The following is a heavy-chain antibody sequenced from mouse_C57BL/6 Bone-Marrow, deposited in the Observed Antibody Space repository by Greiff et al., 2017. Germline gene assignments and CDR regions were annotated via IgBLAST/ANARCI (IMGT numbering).Heavy chain of an antibody. D-gene: IGHD2-4*01. J-gene: IGHJ1*03. CDR3: ARYTYDYDEDWYFDV. Sequence: VQLKESGAELARPGASVKMSCKASGYTFTSYTMHWVKQRPGQGLEWIGYINPSSGYTKYNQKFKDKATLTADKSSSTAYMQLSSLTSEDSAVYYCARYTYDYDEDWYFDVWGTGTTVTVSS. CDR1: GYTFTSYT. CDR2: INPSSGYT. V-gene: IGHV1-4*01.